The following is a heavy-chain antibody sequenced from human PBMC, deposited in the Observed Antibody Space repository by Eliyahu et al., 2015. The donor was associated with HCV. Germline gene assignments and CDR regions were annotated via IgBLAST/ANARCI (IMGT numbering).Heavy chain of an antibody. CDR2: INWKGDNI. V-gene: IGHV3-20*04. CDR1: GFTFEDYG. J-gene: IGHJ4*02. D-gene: IGHD2-2*01. Sequence: EVQLVESGGGVVRPGGSLXLXXVASGFTFEDYGMSWVRQGPGKGLGWVAGINWKGDNIGYADSVMGRFTISRDYAQNSVYLQMNSLKAEDTAFYYCARAYPGAIDYWGQGTLVSVSS. CDR3: ARAYPGAIDY.